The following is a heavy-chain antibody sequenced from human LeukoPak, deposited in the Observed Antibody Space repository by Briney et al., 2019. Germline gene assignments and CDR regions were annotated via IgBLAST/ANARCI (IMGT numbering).Heavy chain of an antibody. Sequence: SVKVSCKASGGTFSSYAISWVRQAPGQGLEWMGGIIPIFGTANYAQKFQGRVTITADESTSTAYMELRSLRSDDTAVYYCAKDRWRDGSSSFDNWGQGTLVTVSS. CDR1: GGTFSSYA. J-gene: IGHJ4*02. D-gene: IGHD6-6*01. CDR3: AKDRWRDGSSSFDN. V-gene: IGHV1-69*13. CDR2: IIPIFGTA.